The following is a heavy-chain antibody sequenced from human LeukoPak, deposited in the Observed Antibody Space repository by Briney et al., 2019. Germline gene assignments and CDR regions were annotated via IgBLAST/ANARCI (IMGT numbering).Heavy chain of an antibody. CDR2: IYHSGST. CDR3: ARGGGYYDSSGYSNAFDI. D-gene: IGHD3-22*01. Sequence: SETLSLTCAVSGGSISSSNWWSWVRQPPGKGLEWIGEIYHSGSTNYNPSPKSRVTISVDKSKNQFSLKLSSVTAADTAVYYCARGGGYYDSSGYSNAFDIWGQGTMVTVSS. V-gene: IGHV4-4*02. CDR1: GGSISSSNW. J-gene: IGHJ3*02.